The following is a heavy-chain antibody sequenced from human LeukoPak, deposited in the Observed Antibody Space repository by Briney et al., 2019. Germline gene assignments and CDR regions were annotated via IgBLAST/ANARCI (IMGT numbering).Heavy chain of an antibody. V-gene: IGHV1-18*01. J-gene: IGHJ4*02. CDR1: GYTFTSYG. Sequence: GASVKVSCKASGYTFTSYGISWVRQAPGQGLEWMGWISLYNGNTKYAQKLQGRVTLTTDTSTSTAYMELRSLRSDDTAVYYCVRDEQWLVDYWGQGILVTVSS. CDR3: VRDEQWLVDY. D-gene: IGHD6-19*01. CDR2: ISLYNGNT.